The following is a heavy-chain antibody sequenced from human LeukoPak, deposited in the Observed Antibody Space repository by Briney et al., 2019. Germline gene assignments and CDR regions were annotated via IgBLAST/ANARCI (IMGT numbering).Heavy chain of an antibody. D-gene: IGHD2-15*01. CDR1: GFTFSSYA. Sequence: GGSLRLSCAASGFTFSSYAMSWVRQAPGKGLEWVSAISGSGGSTYYADSVKGRFTISRDNSKNTLYLQMRSLRAEDTALYYCAKLIGYCTAGGCYHDNFDVWGQGTMVTISS. V-gene: IGHV3-23*01. CDR3: AKLIGYCTAGGCYHDNFDV. CDR2: ISGSGGST. J-gene: IGHJ3*01.